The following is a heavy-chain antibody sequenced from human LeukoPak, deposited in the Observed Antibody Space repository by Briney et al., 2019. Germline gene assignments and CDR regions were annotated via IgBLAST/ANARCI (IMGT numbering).Heavy chain of an antibody. CDR1: GGSFSGYY. Sequence: SETLSLTCAVYGGSFSGYYWSWIRQPPGKGLEWIGEINHSGSTNYNPSLKSRVTISVDTSKNQFSLKLSSVTAADTSVYYCAITYYDSSGYYFDYWGQGTLVTVSS. CDR2: INHSGST. J-gene: IGHJ4*02. D-gene: IGHD3-22*01. CDR3: AITYYDSSGYYFDY. V-gene: IGHV4-34*01.